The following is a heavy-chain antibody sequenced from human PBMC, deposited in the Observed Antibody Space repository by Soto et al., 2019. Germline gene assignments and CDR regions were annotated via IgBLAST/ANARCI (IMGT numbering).Heavy chain of an antibody. D-gene: IGHD3-3*01. J-gene: IGHJ4*02. V-gene: IGHV3-30*03. Sequence: GGSLRLSCAASDFDFSSYGIHWGRQAPGKGLEWVAASSYDGRETFYADSAKGRFTVSKEMSKNTAFLQMNALRHEDTAVYFCARDSEWPILNFDNWGQGTPVTVSS. CDR3: ARDSEWPILNFDN. CDR2: SSYDGRET. CDR1: DFDFSSYG.